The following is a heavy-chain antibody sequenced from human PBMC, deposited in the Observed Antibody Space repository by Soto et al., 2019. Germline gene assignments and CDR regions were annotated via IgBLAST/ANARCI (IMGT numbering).Heavy chain of an antibody. CDR2: IYPGDSDT. V-gene: IGHV5-51*01. D-gene: IGHD2-2*01. CDR3: ARVVVVPAAMPVVYYYYGMDV. CDR1: GYSFTSYW. J-gene: IGHJ6*02. Sequence: GESLKISCKGSGYSFTSYWSGWVRQMPGKGLEWMGIIYPGDSDTRYSPSFQGQVTISADKSISTAYLQWSSLKASDTAMYYCARVVVVPAAMPVVYYYYGMDVWGQGTTVTVSS.